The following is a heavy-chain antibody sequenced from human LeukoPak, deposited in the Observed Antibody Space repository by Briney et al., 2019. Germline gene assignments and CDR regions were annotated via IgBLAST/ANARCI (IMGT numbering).Heavy chain of an antibody. CDR2: IWYDGSNK. D-gene: IGHD6-19*01. J-gene: IGHJ3*02. V-gene: IGHV3-33*01. CDR3: ARGFSSGWYGGDAFVI. Sequence: GGSLRLSCAASGFTFSSYDIHWVRQAPGKGLEWVAVIWYDGSNKYYADSVKGRFTTSRDNSKNTLYLQMNSLRAEDTAMYYCARGFSSGWYGGDAFVIWGQGTMVTVSS. CDR1: GFTFSSYD.